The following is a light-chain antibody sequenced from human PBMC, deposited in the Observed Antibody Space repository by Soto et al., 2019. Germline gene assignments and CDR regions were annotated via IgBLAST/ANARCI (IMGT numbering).Light chain of an antibody. Sequence: DILMTQSPDSLAVSLGERATINCTSSQSLLYGSNDKSYLVWYQQKPGQPPKLLIYWASTRESGVPDRFSGSGSGTDFTLTISNLQAEDVAVYYCQQYYTTPYTFGQGTKLEIK. CDR2: WAS. V-gene: IGKV4-1*01. CDR3: QQYYTTPYT. J-gene: IGKJ2*01. CDR1: QSLLYGSNDKSY.